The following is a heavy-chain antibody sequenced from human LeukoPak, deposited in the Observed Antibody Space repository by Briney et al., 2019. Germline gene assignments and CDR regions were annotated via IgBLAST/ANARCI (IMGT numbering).Heavy chain of an antibody. CDR1: GFTFSSYA. D-gene: IGHD3-9*01. CDR2: ISGSGGST. CDR3: AKDQQVLRYFDWSMGDYFDY. Sequence: GASLRLSCAASGFTFSSYAMSWVRQAPGKGLEWVSAISGSGGSTYYADSVKGRFTISRDSSKNTLYLQMNSLRAEDTAVYYCAKDQQVLRYFDWSMGDYFDYWGQGTLVTVSS. J-gene: IGHJ4*02. V-gene: IGHV3-23*01.